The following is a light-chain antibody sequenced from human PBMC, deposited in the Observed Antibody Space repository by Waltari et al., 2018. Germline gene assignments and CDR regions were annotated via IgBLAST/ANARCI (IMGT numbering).Light chain of an antibody. CDR2: NEN. Sequence: QSVLTQPPSASGTPGQRVIISCSGTMSNIGNNPVNWYQQLPGTAPKVLIYNENQRPWGVPDRVSVSKSGPSASLAISGLQSDDAADYYCAARDDSLNVWVFGGGTKVTVL. CDR3: AARDDSLNVWV. J-gene: IGLJ3*02. V-gene: IGLV1-44*01. CDR1: MSNIGNNP.